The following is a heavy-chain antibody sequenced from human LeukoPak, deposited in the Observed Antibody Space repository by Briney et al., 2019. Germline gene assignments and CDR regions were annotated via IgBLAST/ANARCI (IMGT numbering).Heavy chain of an antibody. J-gene: IGHJ2*01. V-gene: IGHV5-51*01. Sequence: GESLKTSCEGSGYSFSSYWIGWVRQMPGKGLEWMGIIYPGDSDTRYSPSFQGQVTISADKSISIAYLQWSGLKASDTATYYCARAPARSTISSAWYFDLWGRGTLVTVSS. CDR1: GYSFSSYW. CDR3: ARAPARSTISSAWYFDL. D-gene: IGHD2-2*01. CDR2: IYPGDSDT.